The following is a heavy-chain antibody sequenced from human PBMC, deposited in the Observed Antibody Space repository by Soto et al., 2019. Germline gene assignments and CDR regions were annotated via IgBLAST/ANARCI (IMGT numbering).Heavy chain of an antibody. CDR2: IYYSGST. CDR1: GGSISSSSYY. J-gene: IGHJ4*02. CDR3: ARQGSTPKEYYFDY. Sequence: KPSETLSLTCTVSGGSISSSSYYWGWIRQPPGKGLEWIGSIYYSGSTYYNPSLKSRVTIPVDTSKNQFSLKLSSVTAADTAVYYCARQGSTPKEYYFDYWGQGTLVTVSS. V-gene: IGHV4-39*01.